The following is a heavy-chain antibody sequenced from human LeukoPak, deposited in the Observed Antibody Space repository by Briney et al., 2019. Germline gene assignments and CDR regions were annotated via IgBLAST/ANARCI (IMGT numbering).Heavy chain of an antibody. D-gene: IGHD4-17*01. CDR3: ARDGRLGDPSRFDY. J-gene: IGHJ4*02. Sequence: PSETLSLTCTVSGGSISSYYWSWIRQPAGKGLEWIGRIYTSGSANYNPSLKSRVTMSVDTSKNQFSLKLSSVTAADTAVYYCARDGRLGDPSRFDYWGQGTLVTVSS. V-gene: IGHV4-4*07. CDR1: GGSISSYY. CDR2: IYTSGSA.